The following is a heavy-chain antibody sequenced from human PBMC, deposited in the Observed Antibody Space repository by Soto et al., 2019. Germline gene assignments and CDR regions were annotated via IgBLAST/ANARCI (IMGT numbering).Heavy chain of an antibody. CDR1: GYAFTTYG. D-gene: IGHD1-1*01. CDR2: TSAHNGNT. J-gene: IGHJ4*02. CDR3: ARGRYGDY. Sequence: QVHLVPSGAEVKKPGASVKVSCKSPGYAFTTYGITWVRQAPGQGLEWTGWTSAHNGNTNYAQKLQGRVTVTRDTSTITAYMEQRGLRSDDTAVYYCARGRYGDYWGQGALVTVSS. V-gene: IGHV1-18*01.